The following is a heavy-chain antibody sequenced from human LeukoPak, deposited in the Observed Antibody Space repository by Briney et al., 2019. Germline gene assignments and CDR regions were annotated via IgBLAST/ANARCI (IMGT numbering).Heavy chain of an antibody. D-gene: IGHD1-26*01. CDR1: GFTFSSCA. Sequence: GGSLRLSCAASGFTFSSCAMTWVRQAPGKGLEWVSVISGGGGTTYYADSVKGRFAISRDNSENTLYLQMNSLRAEDTAVYYCAKGYSGSYLDYWGQGTLVTVSS. V-gene: IGHV3-23*01. CDR2: ISGGGGTT. J-gene: IGHJ4*02. CDR3: AKGYSGSYLDY.